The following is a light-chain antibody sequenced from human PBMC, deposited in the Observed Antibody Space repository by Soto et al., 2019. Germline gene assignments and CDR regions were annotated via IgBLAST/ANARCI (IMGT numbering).Light chain of an antibody. V-gene: IGKV3-20*01. CDR2: AAS. J-gene: IGKJ4*01. CDR3: QQYGTSPLS. Sequence: EIVLTQSPGTLSLSPGERATLSCRASQSVSINFLAWYQQKPGQAPRLLIYAASSRDTGIPDRFSGSGSGTDFTLTISRLEPEDFALYYCQQYGTSPLSFGGGTRVEVK. CDR1: QSVSINF.